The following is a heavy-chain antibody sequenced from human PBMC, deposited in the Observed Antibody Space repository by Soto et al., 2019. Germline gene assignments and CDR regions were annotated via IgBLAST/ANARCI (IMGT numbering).Heavy chain of an antibody. CDR2: MNPNSGNT. J-gene: IGHJ6*02. Sequence: QVQLVQSGAEVKKPGASVKVSCKASGYTFTSYDINWVRQATGQGLEWMGWMNPNSGNTGYAQKFQGRAPITRNTPISTAYMELSSLRSEDTAVYYCARARSVKQWLVIRYSYYGMDVWGQGTTVTVSS. V-gene: IGHV1-8*01. CDR3: ARARSVKQWLVIRYSYYGMDV. CDR1: GYTFTSYD. D-gene: IGHD6-19*01.